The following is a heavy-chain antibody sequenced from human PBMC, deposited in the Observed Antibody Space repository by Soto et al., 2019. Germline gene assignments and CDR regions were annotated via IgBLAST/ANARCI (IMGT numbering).Heavy chain of an antibody. CDR2: IYWHDDK. D-gene: IGHD3-16*01. CDR3: AHRGGATVGLYYFDY. CDR1: GFSLSTTGVG. V-gene: IGHV2-5*01. Sequence: SGPTLVNPTQTLTLTCTISGFSLSTTGVGVSWIRQPPGKALEWPALIYWHDDKRYSPSLESRLTISKDTSKNQVVLTMTNMDPVDTATYYCAHRGGATVGLYYFDYWGQGALVTVSS. J-gene: IGHJ4*02.